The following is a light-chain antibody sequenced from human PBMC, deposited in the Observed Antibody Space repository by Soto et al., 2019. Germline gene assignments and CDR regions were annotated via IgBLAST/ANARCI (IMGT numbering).Light chain of an antibody. CDR3: ATWDDSLSGRV. CDR2: RNN. J-gene: IGLJ3*02. V-gene: IGLV1-47*01. Sequence: QTVVTQPPSASGTPGQRVTMSCSGSSSNIGSNYVYWYQQLPGTAPKLLIYRNNQRPSGVPDRFSASKSGTSASLAISGLRSEDEADYYCATWDDSLSGRVFGGGTKLTVL. CDR1: SSNIGSNY.